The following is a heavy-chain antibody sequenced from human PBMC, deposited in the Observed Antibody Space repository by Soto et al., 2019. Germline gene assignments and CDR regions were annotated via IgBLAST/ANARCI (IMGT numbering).Heavy chain of an antibody. CDR2: ISAHNGNT. Sequence: QVHLVQSGAEVKKPGASVKGSCKGSGYGFTTYGITWVRQAPGQGLEWMAWISAHNGNTNYAQKHKGRVTVTRDTSTSTAYMELRSLRSDDTAVYYCARGRYGDYWGQGALVTVSS. CDR3: ARGRYGDY. V-gene: IGHV1-18*01. J-gene: IGHJ4*02. CDR1: GYGFTTYG. D-gene: IGHD1-1*01.